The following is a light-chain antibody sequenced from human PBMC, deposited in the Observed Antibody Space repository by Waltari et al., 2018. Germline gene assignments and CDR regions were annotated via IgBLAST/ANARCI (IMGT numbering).Light chain of an antibody. CDR3: QQYYSTLYT. Sequence: DIVMTQSPDSLAVSLGERATIPCTSNQSVLYSSKNKNYLAWYQQKPGQPPKLLIYWASTRESGVPDRFSGSGSGTDFTLTISSLQAEDVAVYYCQQYYSTLYTFGQGTKLEI. CDR1: QSVLYSSKNKNY. J-gene: IGKJ2*01. CDR2: WAS. V-gene: IGKV4-1*01.